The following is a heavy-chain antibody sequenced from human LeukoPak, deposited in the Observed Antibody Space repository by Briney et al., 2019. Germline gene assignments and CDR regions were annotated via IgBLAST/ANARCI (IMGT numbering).Heavy chain of an antibody. D-gene: IGHD3-16*02. V-gene: IGHV4-34*01. J-gene: IGHJ4*02. Sequence: GSLRLSCAASGFSFSSAWMSWVRQAPGKGLEWIGEINHSGSTNYNPSLKSRVTISVDTSKNQFSLKLSSVTAADTAVYYCARLRYDYVWGSYRPTSLFDYWGQGTLVTVSS. CDR3: ARLRYDYVWGSYRPTSLFDY. CDR2: INHSGST. CDR1: GFSFSSAW.